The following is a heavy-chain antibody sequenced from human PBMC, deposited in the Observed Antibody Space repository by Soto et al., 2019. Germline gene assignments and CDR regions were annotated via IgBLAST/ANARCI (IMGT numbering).Heavy chain of an antibody. D-gene: IGHD2-15*01. Sequence: QVQLVQSGAEVKKPGSSVKVSCKASGGTFSSYAISWVRQAPGQGLEWMGGIIPIFGTANYAQKFQGRVTITADESTSTASMELGSLRPEDTALYYCAKWVVVAAAPVSGYYYYGMDVWGQGTTVTVSS. CDR1: GGTFSSYA. CDR2: IIPIFGTA. J-gene: IGHJ6*02. V-gene: IGHV1-69*12. CDR3: AKWVVVAAAPVSGYYYYGMDV.